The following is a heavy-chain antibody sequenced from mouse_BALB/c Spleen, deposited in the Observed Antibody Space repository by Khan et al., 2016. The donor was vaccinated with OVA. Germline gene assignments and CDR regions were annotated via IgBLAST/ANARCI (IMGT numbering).Heavy chain of an antibody. J-gene: IGHJ2*01. V-gene: IGHV3-2*02. CDR1: GYSITTDYA. CDR2: ISYSGNT. CDR3: ARVYGGDFDY. Sequence: EVQLVETGPGLVKPSQSLSLTCTVTGYSITTDYAWNWIRQFPGNKLEWMGYISYSGNTKYNPSLKSRISITRDTSQNQFFLQLKSVTTEDTARYYCARVYGGDFDYWGQGTTLTVSS. D-gene: IGHD1-1*01.